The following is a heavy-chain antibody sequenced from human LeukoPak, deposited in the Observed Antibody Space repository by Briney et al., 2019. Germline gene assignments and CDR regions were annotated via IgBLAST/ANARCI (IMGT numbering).Heavy chain of an antibody. Sequence: SETLSLTCTVSGGSISSSSYYWGWIRQPPGKGLEWIGYIYYSGSTNYNPSLKSRVTISVDTSKNQFSLKLSSVTAADTAVYYCARELKRSYYYYMDVWGKGTTVTVSS. CDR3: ARELKRSYYYYMDV. CDR2: IYYSGST. CDR1: GGSISSSSYY. J-gene: IGHJ6*03. V-gene: IGHV4-61*01.